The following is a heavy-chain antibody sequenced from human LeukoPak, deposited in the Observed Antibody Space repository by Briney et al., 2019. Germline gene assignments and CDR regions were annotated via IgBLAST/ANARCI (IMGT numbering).Heavy chain of an antibody. D-gene: IGHD2-2*02. Sequence: SETLSLTCTVSGGSISSGDYYWSWIRQPPGTSLEWIGYIYYSGSTYYNPSLKSRVTISVDTSKNQFSLKLSSVTAADTAVYYCARGGVVVPAAIGSFDYWGQGTLVTASS. CDR3: ARGGVVVPAAIGSFDY. CDR2: IYYSGST. V-gene: IGHV4-30-4*08. J-gene: IGHJ4*02. CDR1: GGSISSGDYY.